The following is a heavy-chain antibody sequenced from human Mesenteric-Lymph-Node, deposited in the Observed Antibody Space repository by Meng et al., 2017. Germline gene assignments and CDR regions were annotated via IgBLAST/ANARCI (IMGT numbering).Heavy chain of an antibody. CDR3: ARRGSFYDSRGYYYFDY. CDR1: GASISSSSYY. D-gene: IGHD3-22*01. J-gene: IGHJ4*02. Sequence: QLQLQGSGPGLLRPSETLSPTCTVSGASISSSSYYWGWLRQPPGKGLEWIGSIYYSGSTNDNPSLKSRATISVDTSKNQFSLNLSSVTAADTAVYYCARRGSFYDSRGYYYFDYWGQGTLVTVSS. V-gene: IGHV4-39*01. CDR2: IYYSGST.